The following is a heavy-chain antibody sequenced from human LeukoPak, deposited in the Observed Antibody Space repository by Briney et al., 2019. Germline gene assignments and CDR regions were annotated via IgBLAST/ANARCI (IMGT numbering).Heavy chain of an antibody. D-gene: IGHD6-13*01. CDR1: GYSFTSYW. V-gene: IGHV5-51*01. Sequence: GESLKISCKGSGYSFTSYWIGWVRQMPGKGLGWMGIIYPCDSDTRYSPSIQGQVTISADKSISTAYLQWSSLKASDTAMYYCARRGSSLWDLNWFDPWGQGTLVTVSS. J-gene: IGHJ5*02. CDR2: IYPCDSDT. CDR3: ARRGSSLWDLNWFDP.